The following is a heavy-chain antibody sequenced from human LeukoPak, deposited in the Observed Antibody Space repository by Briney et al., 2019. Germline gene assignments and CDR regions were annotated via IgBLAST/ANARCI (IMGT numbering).Heavy chain of an antibody. V-gene: IGHV4-61*03. D-gene: IGHD2-2*01. J-gene: IGHJ4*02. CDR1: GGSISSGDYY. CDR2: TLYSGNT. Sequence: PSETLSLTCTVSGGSISSGDYYWSWIRQPPGKGLEWIGHTLYSGNTNYNPSLKSRVTISVDSSKNHFSLNLNSVTAADTAVYYCARGYSTSWTYYFDFWGQGALVTVSS. CDR3: ARGYSTSWTYYFDF.